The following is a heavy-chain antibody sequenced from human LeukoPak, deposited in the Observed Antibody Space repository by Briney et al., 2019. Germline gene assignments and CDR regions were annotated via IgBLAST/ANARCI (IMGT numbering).Heavy chain of an antibody. CDR2: ISGSGGST. D-gene: IGHD6-13*01. V-gene: IGHV3-23*01. J-gene: IGHJ5*02. CDR3: AKEKTIAAVGTVGFDP. Sequence: GGSLRLSCAASGFTFSDYPMSWVRQAPGKGLEWVSAISGSGGSTYYADSVKGRFTISRDNSKNTLYPQMNSLRAEDTAVYYCAKEKTIAAVGTVGFDPWGQGTLVTVST. CDR1: GFTFSDYP.